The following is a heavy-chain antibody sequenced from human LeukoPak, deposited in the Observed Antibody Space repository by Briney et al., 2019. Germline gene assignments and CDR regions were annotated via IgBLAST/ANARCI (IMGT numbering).Heavy chain of an antibody. V-gene: IGHV3-53*01. Sequence: GGSLRLSCAASGFTVSSNYMSWVRQAPGKGLEGVSVIYSGGSTYYADSVKGRFTISRDNSKNTLYLQMNSLRAEDTAVYYCARESVGVAVARKRSGYFDYWGPGTLVTVSS. D-gene: IGHD6-19*01. CDR1: GFTVSSNY. CDR3: ARESVGVAVARKRSGYFDY. J-gene: IGHJ4*02. CDR2: IYSGGST.